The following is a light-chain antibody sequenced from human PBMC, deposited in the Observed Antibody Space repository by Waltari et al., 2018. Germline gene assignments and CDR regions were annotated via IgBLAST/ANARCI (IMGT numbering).Light chain of an antibody. CDR2: KAS. V-gene: IGKV1-5*03. Sequence: DIQMTQSPSTLSASVGDRVTITCRASQSISSWLAWYQQKPGKAPKLLIYKASSLESGVPSRFSGSGSGTEFILTISSLHPDDFATYYCQQYNSYSPTWTFGQGTKVEIK. CDR1: QSISSW. CDR3: QQYNSYSPTWT. J-gene: IGKJ1*01.